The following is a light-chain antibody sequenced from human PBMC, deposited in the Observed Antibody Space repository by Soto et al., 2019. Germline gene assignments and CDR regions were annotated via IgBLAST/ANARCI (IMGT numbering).Light chain of an antibody. CDR1: SGDVGDYNY. CDR2: SVS. V-gene: IGLV2-14*01. Sequence: QSVLSQPASVSGSPGQSITISCSGGSGDVGDYNYVSWFQHHSGKAPKLIIYSVSNRPSGISTRFSGSKSGDTASLTISGLQAEDEADYYCSSFTNTYSRYAFGTGTKVTVL. CDR3: SSFTNTYSRYA. J-gene: IGLJ1*01.